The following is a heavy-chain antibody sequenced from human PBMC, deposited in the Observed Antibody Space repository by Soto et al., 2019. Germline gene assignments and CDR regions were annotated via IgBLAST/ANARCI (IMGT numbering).Heavy chain of an antibody. Sequence: EVQLVESGGGLVQPGGSLRLSCAASGFTFSSYWMHWVRQAPGKGLVWVSRINSDGSSTSYADSVKGRFTISRDNAKNTLYLQMNSLRAEDTAVYYCVRDPYGDYGHYYGMDVWGQGTTVTVSS. CDR2: INSDGSST. J-gene: IGHJ6*02. D-gene: IGHD4-17*01. CDR3: VRDPYGDYGHYYGMDV. CDR1: GFTFSSYW. V-gene: IGHV3-74*01.